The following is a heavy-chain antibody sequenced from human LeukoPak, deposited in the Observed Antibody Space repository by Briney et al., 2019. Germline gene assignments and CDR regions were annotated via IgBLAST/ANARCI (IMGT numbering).Heavy chain of an antibody. CDR3: TRDPRVLDY. CDR1: GFTFSDYY. D-gene: IGHD3-10*01. CDR2: ISGSGTYI. J-gene: IGHJ4*02. Sequence: GGSLRLSCEASGFTFSDYYMTWMRQAPGKGLEWVSYISGSGTYILYADSVKGRFTMSRDNAKNSLYLQMNSLRTEDTAVYYCTRDPRVLDYWGQGTLVTVSS. V-gene: IGHV3-11*04.